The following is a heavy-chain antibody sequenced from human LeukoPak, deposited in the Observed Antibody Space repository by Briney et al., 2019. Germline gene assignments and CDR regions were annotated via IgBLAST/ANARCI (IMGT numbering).Heavy chain of an antibody. D-gene: IGHD3-10*01. J-gene: IGHJ4*02. V-gene: IGHV4-4*07. CDR3: ARDQNYYGSGSYSFDY. CDR2: IYTSGST. Sequence: SETLSLTCTVSGGSISSYYWSWIRQPSGKELEGIGRIYTSGSTNYNPSLKSRVTMSVDTSKNQFSLKLSSVTAADTAVYYCARDQNYYGSGSYSFDYWGQGTLVTVSS. CDR1: GGSISSYY.